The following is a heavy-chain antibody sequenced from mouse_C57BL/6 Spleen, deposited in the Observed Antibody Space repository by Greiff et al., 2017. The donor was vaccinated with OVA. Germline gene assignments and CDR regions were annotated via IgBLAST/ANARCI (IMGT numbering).Heavy chain of an antibody. J-gene: IGHJ3*01. V-gene: IGHV5-16*01. CDR1: GFTFSDYY. CDR3: ARWEAWFAY. D-gene: IGHD4-1*01. Sequence: EVKLVESEGGLVQPGSSMKLSCTASGFTFSDYYMAWVRQVPEKGLEWFANINYDGSSTYYLDSLKSRFILSRDNAKNILYLQMSSLKSEDTATYYCARWEAWFAYWGQGTLVTVSA. CDR2: INYDGSST.